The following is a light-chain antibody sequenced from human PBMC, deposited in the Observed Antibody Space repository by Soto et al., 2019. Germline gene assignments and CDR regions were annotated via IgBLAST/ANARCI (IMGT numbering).Light chain of an antibody. CDR3: QQYTKMWT. CDR1: QSVGSN. V-gene: IGKV3-15*01. J-gene: IGKJ1*01. CDR2: SAA. Sequence: EIVMTQSPATLSVSPGERVTLSCSASQSVGSNLDWYQKKPGQAPRLLIYSAATRAPGIPARFSGSGSGTDFTVTISSLQSEDFGVYYCQQYTKMWTFGQGTKVEIK.